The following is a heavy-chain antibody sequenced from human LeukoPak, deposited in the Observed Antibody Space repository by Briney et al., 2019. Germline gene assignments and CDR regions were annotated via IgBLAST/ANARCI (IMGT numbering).Heavy chain of an antibody. Sequence: SETLSLTCAVSGGSISSSSGNCWTWVRQPPGKGLEWIGYIYYSGSTNYNPSLKSRVTISVDTSKNQFSLKLSSVTAADTAVYYCARGGDGYYYDSGFDYWGQGTLVTVSP. J-gene: IGHJ4*02. CDR2: IYYSGST. V-gene: IGHV4-61*08. CDR3: ARGGDGYYYDSGFDY. CDR1: GGSISSSSGNC. D-gene: IGHD3-22*01.